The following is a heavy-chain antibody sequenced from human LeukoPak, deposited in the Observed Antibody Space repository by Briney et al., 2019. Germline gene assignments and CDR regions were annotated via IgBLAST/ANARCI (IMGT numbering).Heavy chain of an antibody. CDR1: GYTLTELS. CDR3: STYYYDRNWFDP. D-gene: IGHD3-22*01. V-gene: IGHV1-24*01. Sequence: ASVKVSCKVSGYTLTELSMHWVRQAPGKGLEWMGGFDPEDGETIYAQKFQGRVTMTEDTSTDTAYMELSSLRSEDTAVYYCSTYYYDRNWFDPWGQGTLVTVSS. CDR2: FDPEDGET. J-gene: IGHJ5*02.